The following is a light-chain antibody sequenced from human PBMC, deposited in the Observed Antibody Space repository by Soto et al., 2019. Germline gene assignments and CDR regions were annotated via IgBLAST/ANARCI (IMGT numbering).Light chain of an antibody. CDR2: SNN. J-gene: IGLJ1*01. CDR1: SSNIGSNT. Sequence: QSVLTQPPSASGTPGQRVTISCSGSSSNIGSNTVNWYQQLPGTAPKLLIYSNNQRPSGVPDRFSGSKSGTSASLAISGLQSEDGADYYCAAWDDSLMRVFGTGTKLTVL. CDR3: AAWDDSLMRV. V-gene: IGLV1-44*01.